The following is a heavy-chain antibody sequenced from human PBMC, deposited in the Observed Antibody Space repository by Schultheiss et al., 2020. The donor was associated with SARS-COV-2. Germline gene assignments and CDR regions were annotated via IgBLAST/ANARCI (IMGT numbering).Heavy chain of an antibody. J-gene: IGHJ5*02. CDR1: GYTFTSYY. CDR3: ARGGSDFPS. D-gene: IGHD1-26*01. V-gene: IGHV1-69*13. CDR2: IIPIFNRA. Sequence: SVKVSCKASGYTFTSYYMHWVRQAPGQGLEWMGGIIPIFNRANYAQKFQGRVTITADESTSTAYMELSSLRSEDTAVYYCARGGSDFPSWGQGTLVTVSS.